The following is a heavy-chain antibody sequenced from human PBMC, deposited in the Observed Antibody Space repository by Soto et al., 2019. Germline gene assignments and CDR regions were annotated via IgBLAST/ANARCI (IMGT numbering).Heavy chain of an antibody. J-gene: IGHJ6*02. CDR1: GGSISSGDYY. V-gene: IGHV4-30-4*01. Sequence: QVQLQESGPGLVKPSQTLSLTCTGSGGSISSGDYYWSWIRQPPGKGLRWIGYTYYSGSTYYNPSLKGQVTISVDTSKNQFSLNLTSVTAADTAVYYCAKEPVSNTFFGVSGMDVWGRGTTVTVSS. CDR3: AKEPVSNTFFGVSGMDV. D-gene: IGHD3-3*01. CDR2: TYYSGST.